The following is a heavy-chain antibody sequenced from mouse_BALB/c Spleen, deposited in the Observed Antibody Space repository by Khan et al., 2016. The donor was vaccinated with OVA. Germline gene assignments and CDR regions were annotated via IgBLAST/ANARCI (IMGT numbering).Heavy chain of an antibody. CDR2: IYPGSGST. D-gene: IGHD2-1*01. Sequence: LQQPGSELVRPGASVKLSCKASGYTFTSYWMHWVKQRPGQGLEWIGNIYPGSGSTNYDEMFKSKGTLTVDTSSSTAYMPLSSLPSADSAVYYCTRGGYYGKSLFAYWGQGTLVTVSA. V-gene: IGHV1S22*01. CDR1: GYTFTSYW. CDR3: TRGGYYGKSLFAY. J-gene: IGHJ3*01.